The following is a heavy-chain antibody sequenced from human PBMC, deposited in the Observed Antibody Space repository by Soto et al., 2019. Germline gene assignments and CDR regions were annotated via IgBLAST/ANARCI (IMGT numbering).Heavy chain of an antibody. Sequence: EVQLVESGGGLVKPGGSLRLSCAASGFTFSSYSMNWVRQAPGKGLEWVSSISSSSSYIYYADSVKGRFTISRDNAKNSLYLQMNSLRAEDTAVYYCARGQFRKYDFWSGYHRTYYFDYWGQGTLVTVSS. V-gene: IGHV3-21*01. CDR1: GFTFSSYS. CDR2: ISSSSSYI. J-gene: IGHJ4*02. D-gene: IGHD3-3*01. CDR3: ARGQFRKYDFWSGYHRTYYFDY.